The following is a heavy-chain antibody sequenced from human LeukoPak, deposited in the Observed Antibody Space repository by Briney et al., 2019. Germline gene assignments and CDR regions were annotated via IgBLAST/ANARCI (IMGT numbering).Heavy chain of an antibody. J-gene: IGHJ6*03. V-gene: IGHV3-21*01. Sequence: GGSLRLSCAASGFTFSSYSMNWVRQAPGKGLEWVSSISSISTYIHYADSVKGRFTISRDNAKNSLYLQMNSLRAEDTAVYYCARMNKNYYYYYYMDVWGKGTTVTVSS. CDR3: ARMNKNYYYYYYMDV. D-gene: IGHD1/OR15-1a*01. CDR1: GFTFSSYS. CDR2: ISSISTYI.